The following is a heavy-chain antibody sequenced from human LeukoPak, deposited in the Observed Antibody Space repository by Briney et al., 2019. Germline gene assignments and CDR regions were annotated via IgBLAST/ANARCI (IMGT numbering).Heavy chain of an antibody. Sequence: ETLSLTCAVYGGSFSGYYWSWVRQAPGKGLEWVSAISGSGGSTYYADSVKGRFTISRDNSKNTLYLQMNSLRAEDTAVYYCAKGQAGGIYYYYYGMDVWGQGTTVTVSS. V-gene: IGHV3-23*01. CDR3: AKGQAGGIYYYYYGMDV. CDR2: ISGSGGST. D-gene: IGHD2-15*01. J-gene: IGHJ6*02. CDR1: GGSFSGYY.